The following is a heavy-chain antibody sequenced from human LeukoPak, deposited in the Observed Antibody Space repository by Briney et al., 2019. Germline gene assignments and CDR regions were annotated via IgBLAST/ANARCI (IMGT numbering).Heavy chain of an antibody. J-gene: IGHJ4*02. CDR1: GFTFSSYA. CDR3: AIGYCSSTSCGPFDY. V-gene: IGHV3-23*01. CDR2: ISGSGGST. D-gene: IGHD2-2*01. Sequence: GGSLRLSCAASGFTFSSYAMSWVRQAPGKGLEWVSAISGSGGSTYYADSVKGRFTISRDNSKNTLYLQMNSLRAEDTAVYYCAIGYCSSTSCGPFDYWGQGTQVTVSS.